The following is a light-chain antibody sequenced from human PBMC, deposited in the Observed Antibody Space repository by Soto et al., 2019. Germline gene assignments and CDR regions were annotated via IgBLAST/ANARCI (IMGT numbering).Light chain of an antibody. CDR1: QSISSY. CDR2: AAS. V-gene: IGKV1-39*01. Sequence: DIQMTQSPSSLSASVGDRVTITCRASQSISSYLNWYQQKPGKAPKLLIYAASSLPSGVPSRFSGSGSGTDFTLTISRLEPEDFATYYCQQSYSTPITFGQGTRLEIK. CDR3: QQSYSTPIT. J-gene: IGKJ5*01.